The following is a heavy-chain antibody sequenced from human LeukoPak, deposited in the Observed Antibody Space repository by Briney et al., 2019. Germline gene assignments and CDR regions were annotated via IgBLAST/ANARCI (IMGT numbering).Heavy chain of an antibody. Sequence: PSETLSLTCAVSGYSISSTNYWAWIRQPPGEGLEWIGHIYYSGGIYYNPSLKSRVTMSVDTSKNQFSLELSSVTAVDTAVYYCARKATTGPTKAAFDIWGQGTMVTVSS. CDR1: GYSISSTNY. V-gene: IGHV4-28*05. CDR3: ARKATTGPTKAAFDI. D-gene: IGHD4-17*01. CDR2: IYYSGGI. J-gene: IGHJ3*02.